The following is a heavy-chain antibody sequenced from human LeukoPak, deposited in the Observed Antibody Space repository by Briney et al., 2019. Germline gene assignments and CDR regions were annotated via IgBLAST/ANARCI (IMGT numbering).Heavy chain of an antibody. Sequence: PGGSLRLSWAASGFTFSSYAMSWVRQAPGKGLEWVSAISGSGGSTYYADSVKGRFTISRDNSKNTLYLQMNSLRAEDTAVYYCAKANIVLMVPFDYWGQGTLVTVSS. CDR2: ISGSGGST. V-gene: IGHV3-23*01. J-gene: IGHJ4*02. CDR3: AKANIVLMVPFDY. CDR1: GFTFSSYA. D-gene: IGHD2-8*01.